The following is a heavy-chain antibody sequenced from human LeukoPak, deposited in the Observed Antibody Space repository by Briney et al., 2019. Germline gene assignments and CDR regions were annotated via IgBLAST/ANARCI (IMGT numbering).Heavy chain of an antibody. Sequence: AASVNVSCKASGGTFSSYAISWVRQAPGQGLEWMGGIIPIFGTANYAQKFQGRVTITTDESTSTAYMELSSLRSEDTAVYYCARVVRYSYGNYYYYYMDVWGKGTTVTVSS. J-gene: IGHJ6*03. D-gene: IGHD5-18*01. CDR2: IIPIFGTA. CDR1: GGTFSSYA. CDR3: ARVVRYSYGNYYYYYMDV. V-gene: IGHV1-69*05.